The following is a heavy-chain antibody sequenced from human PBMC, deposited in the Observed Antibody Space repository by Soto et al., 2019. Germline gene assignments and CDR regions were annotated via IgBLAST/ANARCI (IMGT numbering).Heavy chain of an antibody. J-gene: IGHJ3*02. Sequence: WETLSLTCTVSGGSISSYYWSWIRQPAGNGPEWIGGIYTSGSTNYNPSLKSRVTMSVDTSKNQFSVRLSSVTAAGTAVYYCARDSRDAFDIGGQGTMVTVSS. CDR2: IYTSGST. CDR3: ARDSRDAFDI. CDR1: GGSISSYY. V-gene: IGHV4-4*07.